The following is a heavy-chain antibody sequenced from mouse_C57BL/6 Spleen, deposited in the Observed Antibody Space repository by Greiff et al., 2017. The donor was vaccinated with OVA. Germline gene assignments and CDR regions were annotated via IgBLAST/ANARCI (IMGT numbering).Heavy chain of an antibody. CDR3: ATYDYDCAMDY. Sequence: VQLQQSGPGLVAPSPSLSISCTVSGFSLTSYGVSWVRQPPGKGLEWLGVIWGDGSTNYHSALISRLSISKDNSKSQVFLKLNSLQTDDTATYYCATYDYDCAMDYWGQGTSVTVSS. CDR1: GFSLTSYG. V-gene: IGHV2-3*01. D-gene: IGHD2-4*01. J-gene: IGHJ4*01. CDR2: IWGDGST.